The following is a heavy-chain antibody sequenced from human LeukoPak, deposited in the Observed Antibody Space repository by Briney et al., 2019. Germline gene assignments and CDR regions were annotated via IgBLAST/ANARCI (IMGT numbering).Heavy chain of an antibody. Sequence: ASVKVSCKASGYTFTGYYMHWVRQAPGQGLEWMGWINPNSGGTNYAQKFQGRVTMTRDTSISTAYMELSRLRSDDTAVYYCARSRASMQLWLGRDAFDIWGQGTMVTVSS. CDR2: INPNSGGT. CDR3: ARSRASMQLWLGRDAFDI. D-gene: IGHD5-18*01. CDR1: GYTFTGYY. J-gene: IGHJ3*02. V-gene: IGHV1-2*02.